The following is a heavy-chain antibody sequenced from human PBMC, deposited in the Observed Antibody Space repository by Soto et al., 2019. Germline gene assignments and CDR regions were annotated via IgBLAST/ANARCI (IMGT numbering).Heavy chain of an antibody. CDR1: GFTVSSNY. V-gene: IGHV3-53*04. CDR2: IYSGGST. Sequence: GGSLRLSCAASGFTVSSNYMSWVRQAPGKGLEWVSVIYSGGSTYYADSVKGRFTISRHNPKNTLYLQMNSLRAEDTAVYYCASETTVRNYYYMDVWGKGTTVTVSS. CDR3: ASETTVRNYYYMDV. D-gene: IGHD4-17*01. J-gene: IGHJ6*03.